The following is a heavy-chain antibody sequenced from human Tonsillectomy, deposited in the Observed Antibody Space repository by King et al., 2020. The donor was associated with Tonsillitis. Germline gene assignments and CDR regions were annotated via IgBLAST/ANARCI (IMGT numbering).Heavy chain of an antibody. J-gene: IGHJ3*02. CDR2: IKQIGCAQ. Sequence: VQLVESGGGLFQPGGSLRLSCAVAGFTFSSYWMSWVRQALGQGLGWVANIKQIGCAQYYVESVKGRFTISRENAKKSLYLQMNSLRAEDTAVYYCARDQVGSWFDAFDIWGQGTMVTVSS. D-gene: IGHD6-13*01. CDR3: ARDQVGSWFDAFDI. V-gene: IGHV3-7*01. CDR1: GFTFSSYW.